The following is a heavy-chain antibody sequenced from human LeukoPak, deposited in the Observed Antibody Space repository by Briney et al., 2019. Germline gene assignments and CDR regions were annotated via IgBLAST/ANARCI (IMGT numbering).Heavy chain of an antibody. CDR3: ATINAQWFGELLQGGWFDP. Sequence: ASVKVSCKASGGTFKNYAISWVRQAPGQRLEWMGWISAYNGNTNYAQKLQGRVTMTTDTSTSTAYMELRSLRSDDTAVYYCATINAQWFGELLQGGWFDPWGQGTLVTVSS. V-gene: IGHV1-18*01. CDR1: GGTFKNYA. D-gene: IGHD3-10*01. CDR2: ISAYNGNT. J-gene: IGHJ5*02.